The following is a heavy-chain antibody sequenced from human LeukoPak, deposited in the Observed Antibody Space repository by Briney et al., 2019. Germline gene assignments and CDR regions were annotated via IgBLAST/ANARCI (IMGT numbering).Heavy chain of an antibody. CDR3: AKDDASGYVPPANWFDP. Sequence: GGSLRLSCAASGFTFSSYAMSWVRQAPGKGLEWVSAISGSGGSTYYADSVKGRFTISRDNSKNTLYLQMNSLRAEDTAVYYCAKDDASGYVPPANWFDPWGQGTLVTVSS. V-gene: IGHV3-23*01. J-gene: IGHJ5*02. D-gene: IGHD5-12*01. CDR1: GFTFSSYA. CDR2: ISGSGGST.